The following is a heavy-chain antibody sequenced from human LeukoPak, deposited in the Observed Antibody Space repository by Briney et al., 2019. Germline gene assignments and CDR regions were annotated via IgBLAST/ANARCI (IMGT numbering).Heavy chain of an antibody. Sequence: SETLSLTCTLSGGSFSSYYWSWIRQPPGKGLEWIGYIYYSGSTNYNPSLKSRVTISVDTTKNQFSLKLSSVTATDTAVYYCARAGYSGSDFSVWGKGSTVTVSS. D-gene: IGHD5-12*01. CDR3: ARAGYSGSDFSV. V-gene: IGHV4-59*01. J-gene: IGHJ6*04. CDR2: IYYSGST. CDR1: GGSFSSYY.